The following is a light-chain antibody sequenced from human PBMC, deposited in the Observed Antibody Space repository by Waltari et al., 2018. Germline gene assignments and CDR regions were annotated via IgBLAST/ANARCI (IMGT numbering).Light chain of an antibody. V-gene: IGLV4-69*01. CDR2: VNSDGSH. CDR1: SGHSNNI. Sequence: QLVLTQSPSASPSLGASVTLTCTLDSGHSNNIVAWLQRRPEKGPRYLMKVNSDGSHTKGDDIPDRFSGSSSGPERYLTISSLQSEDEADYYCQTGGHGTWVFGGGTKLTVV. J-gene: IGLJ3*02. CDR3: QTGGHGTWV.